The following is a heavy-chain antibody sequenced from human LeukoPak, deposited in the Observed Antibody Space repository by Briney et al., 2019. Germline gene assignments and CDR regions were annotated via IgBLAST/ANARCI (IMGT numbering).Heavy chain of an antibody. CDR3: ASNVVVPAASLPADY. V-gene: IGHV3-30*04. J-gene: IGHJ4*02. D-gene: IGHD2-2*01. CDR1: GFTFSSYA. CDR2: ISYDGSNK. Sequence: GGSLRLSCAASGFTFSSYAMHWVRQAPGKGLEWVAVISYDGSNKYYADSVKGRFTISRDNSKNTLYLQMNSLRAEDTAVYYCASNVVVPAASLPADYWGQGTPVTVSS.